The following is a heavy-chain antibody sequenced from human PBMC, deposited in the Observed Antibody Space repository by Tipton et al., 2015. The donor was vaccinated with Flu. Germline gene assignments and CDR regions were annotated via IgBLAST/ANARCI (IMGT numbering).Heavy chain of an antibody. CDR1: GFTFSHYW. CDR3: ARGQGANP. Sequence: SLRLSCATSGFTFSHYWMNWVLQAPGKGLEWVSVIYSDGSTYYIDSVKGRFTISRDNSKNMLSLEMNSLRAGDTAVYYCARGQGANPWGQGTLVTVSS. CDR2: IYSDGST. J-gene: IGHJ5*02. V-gene: IGHV3-53*01.